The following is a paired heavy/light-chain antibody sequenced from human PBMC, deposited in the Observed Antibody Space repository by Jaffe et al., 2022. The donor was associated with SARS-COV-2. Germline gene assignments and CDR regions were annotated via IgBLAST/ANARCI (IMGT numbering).Heavy chain of an antibody. CDR1: GGSISSSY. Sequence: QVQLQESGPGLVKPSETLSLTCTVSGGSISSSYWSWIRQPPGKELEYIGHVLDTGSTDYNPSLKGRVAISRDMSKNEFSLKLTSVTAADTAVYYCARVCSKSLSCYFDSWGQGTLVTVSS. D-gene: IGHD3-10*02. CDR3: ARVCSKSLSCYFDS. J-gene: IGHJ4*02. V-gene: IGHV4-59*01. CDR2: VLDTGST.
Light chain of an antibody. Sequence: DIQMTQSPSTLSASVGDRVTITCRASQSISSWLAWYQQKPGKAPKLLIYRASTLKSGVPSRFSGSGSGTEFTLTISSLQPDDLATYWCQQYKSSPWTFGQGTKVEIK. CDR2: RAS. J-gene: IGKJ1*01. V-gene: IGKV1-5*03. CDR1: QSISSW. CDR3: QQYKSSPWT.